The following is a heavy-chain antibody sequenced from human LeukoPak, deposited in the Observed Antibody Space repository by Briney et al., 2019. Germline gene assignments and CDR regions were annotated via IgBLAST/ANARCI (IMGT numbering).Heavy chain of an antibody. CDR3: ARDPAYCSSTSCYSDGMDV. J-gene: IGHJ6*02. D-gene: IGHD2-2*01. CDR2: INPNSGGT. CDR1: GYTFTGYY. Sequence: ASVRVSCKASGYTFTGYYMHWVRQAPGQGVEWMGWINPNSGGTNYAQKFQGSVTMTRDTSIGTAYMELSRLRSDDTAVYYCARDPAYCSSTSCYSDGMDVWGQGTTVTVSS. V-gene: IGHV1-2*02.